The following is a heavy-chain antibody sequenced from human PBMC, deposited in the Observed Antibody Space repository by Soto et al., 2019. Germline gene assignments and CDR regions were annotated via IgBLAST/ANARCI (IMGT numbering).Heavy chain of an antibody. CDR2: IIPIFGTA. J-gene: IGHJ2*01. V-gene: IGHV1-69*13. Sequence: SVKVSCKASGGTFSSYAISWVRQAPGQGLEWMGGIIPIFGTANYAQKFQGRVTITAXXXXSXXXMXLXXLRXEXTAVYYCARGDYPINWYFDLWGRGTLVTVSS. CDR3: ARGDYPINWYFDL. D-gene: IGHD4-17*01. CDR1: GGTFSSYA.